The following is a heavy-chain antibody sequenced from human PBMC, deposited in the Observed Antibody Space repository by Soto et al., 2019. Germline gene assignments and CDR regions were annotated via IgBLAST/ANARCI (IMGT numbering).Heavy chain of an antibody. CDR2: IKSKTDGGTT. CDR1: GFTFSNAW. J-gene: IGHJ6*02. Sequence: EVQLVESGGGLVKPGGSLRLSCAASGFTFSNAWMSWVRQAPGKGLEWVGRIKSKTDGGTTDYAAPVKGRFTISRDDSKNTLYLQMNSLKTEDTAVYYCTTDIGACGGDCPTPALYGMDVWGQGTTVTVSS. CDR3: TTDIGACGGDCPTPALYGMDV. D-gene: IGHD2-21*02. V-gene: IGHV3-15*01.